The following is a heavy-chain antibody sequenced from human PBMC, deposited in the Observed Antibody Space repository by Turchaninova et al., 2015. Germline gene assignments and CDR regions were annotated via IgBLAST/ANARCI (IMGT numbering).Heavy chain of an antibody. V-gene: IGHV4-38-2*01. J-gene: IGHJ4*02. D-gene: IGHD2-2*01. CDR1: GYSLSSGYS. CDR2: IYHSGST. Sequence: QVPLQESGPGLVKPSETLSRHCAVSGYSLSSGYSWGWLRQPPGKGLEWIGSIYHSGSTYYNPSLKSRVTLSVDTSKNQFSLKLSSVTAADTAVYYCARVRSSTSSHFGYWGQGTLVTVSS. CDR3: ARVRSSTSSHFGY.